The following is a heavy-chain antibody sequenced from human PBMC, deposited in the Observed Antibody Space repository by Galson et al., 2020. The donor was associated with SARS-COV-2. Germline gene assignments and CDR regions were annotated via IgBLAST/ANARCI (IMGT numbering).Heavy chain of an antibody. J-gene: IGHJ4*02. D-gene: IGHD3-9*01. CDR1: GGSISSGSYY. CDR2: IYTSGST. CDR3: ARDPIDWSRQLGKYYFDY. Sequence: SETLSLTCTVSGGSISSGSYYWSWIRQPAGKGLEWIGRIYTSGSTNYNPSLKSRVTISVDTSKNQFSLKLSSVTAADTAVYYCARDPIDWSRQLGKYYFDYWGQGTLVTVSS. V-gene: IGHV4-61*02.